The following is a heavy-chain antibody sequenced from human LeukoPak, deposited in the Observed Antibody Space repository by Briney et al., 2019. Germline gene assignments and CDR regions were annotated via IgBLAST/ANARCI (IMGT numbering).Heavy chain of an antibody. J-gene: IGHJ6*02. D-gene: IGHD1-1*01. CDR3: ARDVVKNEMTLRYYYYGMDV. CDR2: IIPILGIA. CDR1: GGTFSGYA. Sequence: GASVKVSCKASGGTFSGYAISWVRQAPGQGLEWMGRIIPILGIANYAQKFQGRVTITADKSTSTAYMELSNLRSEDTAVYYCARDVVKNEMTLRYYYYGMDVWGQGTTVTVSS. V-gene: IGHV1-69*04.